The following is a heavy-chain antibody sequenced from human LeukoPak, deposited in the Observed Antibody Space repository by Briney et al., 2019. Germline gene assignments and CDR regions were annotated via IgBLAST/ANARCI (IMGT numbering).Heavy chain of an antibody. CDR1: GFTFSSYG. Sequence: GGSLRLSCAASGFTFSSYGMHWVRQAPGQGLEWVAVISYDGSNKYHADSVKGRFTISRDNSKNTLYLQMNSLRAEDTAVYYCAKDYATMVRGVRSGMDVWGQGTTVTVSS. CDR2: ISYDGSNK. CDR3: AKDYATMVRGVRSGMDV. V-gene: IGHV3-30*18. D-gene: IGHD3-10*01. J-gene: IGHJ6*02.